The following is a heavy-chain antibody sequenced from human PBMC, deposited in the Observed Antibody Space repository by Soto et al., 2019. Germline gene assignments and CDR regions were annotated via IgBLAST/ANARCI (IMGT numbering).Heavy chain of an antibody. CDR2: INPNSGGT. D-gene: IGHD1-7*01. Sequence: ASVKVSCKASGYTFTGYYMHWVRQAPGQGLEWMGWINPNSGGTNYAQKFQDWVTMTRDTSISTAYMELSRLRSDDTAVYYGARGGDNWNYDDAFDIWGQGTMVTVSS. V-gene: IGHV1-2*04. CDR1: GYTFTGYY. CDR3: ARGGDNWNYDDAFDI. J-gene: IGHJ3*02.